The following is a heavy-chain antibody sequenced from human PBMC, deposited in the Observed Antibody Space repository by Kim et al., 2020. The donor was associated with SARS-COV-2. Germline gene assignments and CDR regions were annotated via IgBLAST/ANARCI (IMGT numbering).Heavy chain of an antibody. CDR1: GGSISSYY. CDR2: IYYSGST. Sequence: SETLSLTCTVSGGSISSYYWSWIRQPPGKGLEWIGYIYYSGSTNYNPSLKSRVTISVDTSKNQFSLKLSSVTAADTAVYYCARAVVGDPNWFDPWGQGTLVTVSS. V-gene: IGHV4-59*13. CDR3: ARAVVGDPNWFDP. D-gene: IGHD1-26*01. J-gene: IGHJ5*02.